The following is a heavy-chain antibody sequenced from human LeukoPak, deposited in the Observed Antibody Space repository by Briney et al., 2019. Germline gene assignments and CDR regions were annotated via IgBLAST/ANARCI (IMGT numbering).Heavy chain of an antibody. V-gene: IGHV6-1*01. J-gene: IGHJ4*02. Sequence: SQTLSLTCAISGDSVSSNSAGWNWIRQSPSRGLEWLGRTYYRSKFYDDYAVSVKGRITVNPDTSKNQFSLQLKSLTPDDTAVYYCARATTYYYDSSGYYYFDYWGQGTLVTVSS. D-gene: IGHD3-22*01. CDR3: ARATTYYYDSSGYYYFDY. CDR1: GDSVSSNSAG. CDR2: TYYRSKFYD.